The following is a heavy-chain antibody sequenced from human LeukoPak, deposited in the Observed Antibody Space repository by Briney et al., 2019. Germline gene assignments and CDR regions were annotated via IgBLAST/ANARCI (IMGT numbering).Heavy chain of an antibody. D-gene: IGHD2-15*01. V-gene: IGHV3-48*03. CDR2: ISSSGNTI. CDR1: GFIFSSYE. Sequence: GGSLRLSCAASGFIFSSYEMNWVRQAPGKGLEWISYISSSGNTIYYADSVKGRFTISRDNAKNSLFLQMNSLRAEDTAVYYCARDLRIVLDYWGQGTLVTVSS. J-gene: IGHJ4*02. CDR3: ARDLRIVLDY.